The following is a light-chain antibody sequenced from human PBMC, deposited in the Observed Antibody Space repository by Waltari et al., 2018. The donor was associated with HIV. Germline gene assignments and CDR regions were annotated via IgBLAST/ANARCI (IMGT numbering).Light chain of an antibody. J-gene: IGLJ3*02. CDR2: GNV. CDR1: SSNIGAGYD. CDR3: QSYDSSLSGSV. Sequence: QSVLTQPPSVSGAPGQRVTISCTGSSSNIGAGYDVHWYQQFPGSAPNLRINGNVNRPSGVPDRFSDSKSGTSASLAITGLQAEDEADYYCQSYDSSLSGSVFGGGTKLTVL. V-gene: IGLV1-40*01.